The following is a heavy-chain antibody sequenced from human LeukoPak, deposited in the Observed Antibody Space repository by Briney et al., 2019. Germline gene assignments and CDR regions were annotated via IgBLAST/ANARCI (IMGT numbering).Heavy chain of an antibody. J-gene: IGHJ4*02. CDR2: INHSGST. D-gene: IGHD3-3*01. CDR3: ARANDFWSGYYDY. V-gene: IGHV4-34*01. CDR1: GGSFSGYY. Sequence: SETLSLTCAVYGGSFSGYYWSWICQPPGKGLEWNGEINHSGSTNYNPSLKSRVTISVDTSKNQFSLKLSSVTAADTAVYYCARANDFWSGYYDYWGQGTLVTVSS.